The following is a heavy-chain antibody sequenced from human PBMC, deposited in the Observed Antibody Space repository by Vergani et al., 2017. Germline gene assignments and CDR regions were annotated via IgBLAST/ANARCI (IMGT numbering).Heavy chain of an antibody. CDR3: ASDTHSGQRADR. Sequence: QVQLQESGPGLVKSSETLSLTCSVSFDSIRNLYCNWIRQPPGKGLEWIGSIHYSEYTNYNPSLKTRVTISVDTSKNQFSLTLTSVTAADTAVYYCASDTHSGQRADRWGQGILGTVTS. CDR2: IHYSEYT. J-gene: IGHJ5*02. V-gene: IGHV4-59*11. D-gene: IGHD6-19*01. CDR1: FDSIRNLY.